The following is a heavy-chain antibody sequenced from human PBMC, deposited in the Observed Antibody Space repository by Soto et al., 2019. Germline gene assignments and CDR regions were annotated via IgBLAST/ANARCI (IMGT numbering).Heavy chain of an antibody. CDR1: GFTFDDYT. J-gene: IGHJ5*02. CDR3: AKDLGPRTYYYDSSGYPASNWFDP. CDR2: ISWDGGST. V-gene: IGHV3-43*01. Sequence: GGSLRLSCAASGFTFDDYTMHWVRQAPGKGLEWVSLISWDGGSTYYADSGKGRFTISRDNSKNSLYLQMNSLRTEDTALYYCAKDLGPRTYYYDSSGYPASNWFDPWGQGTLVTVSS. D-gene: IGHD3-22*01.